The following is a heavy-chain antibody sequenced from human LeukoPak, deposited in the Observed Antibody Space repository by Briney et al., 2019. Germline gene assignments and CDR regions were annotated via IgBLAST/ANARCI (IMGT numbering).Heavy chain of an antibody. V-gene: IGHV3-15*01. CDR1: GFTFSNAW. Sequence: PGGSLRLSCAASGFTFSNAWMSWVRQAPGKGLEWVGRIKSKTDGGTTDYAAPMKGRFTISRDDSKNTLYLQMNSLKTEDTAVYYCTTLKDIVVVVAATPDYYYYMDVWGKGTTVTVSS. J-gene: IGHJ6*03. CDR3: TTLKDIVVVVAATPDYYYYMDV. CDR2: IKSKTDGGTT. D-gene: IGHD2-15*01.